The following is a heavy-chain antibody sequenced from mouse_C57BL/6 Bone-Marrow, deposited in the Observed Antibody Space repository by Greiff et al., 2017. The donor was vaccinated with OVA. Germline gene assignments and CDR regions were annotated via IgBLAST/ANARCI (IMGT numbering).Heavy chain of an antibody. V-gene: IGHV1-82*01. J-gene: IGHJ2*01. D-gene: IGHD2-3*01. CDR2: IYPGDGDT. Sequence: VQLKESGPELVKPGASVKISCKASGYAFSSSWMNWVKQRPGTGLEWIGRIYPGDGDTNYNGQFKGKATMTADKSSSTAYMQLSSLTSEDSAVYFCARHEDGYYASYFDYWGQGTTLTVSS. CDR3: ARHEDGYYASYFDY. CDR1: GYAFSSSW.